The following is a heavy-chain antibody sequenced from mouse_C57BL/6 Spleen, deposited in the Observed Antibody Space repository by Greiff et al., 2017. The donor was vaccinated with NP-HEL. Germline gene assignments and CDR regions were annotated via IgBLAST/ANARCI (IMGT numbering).Heavy chain of an antibody. D-gene: IGHD1-1*01. CDR3: ARSEILRYYFDY. CDR2: IDPSDSYT. CDR1: GYTFTSYW. Sequence: QVQLQQPGAELVMPGASVKLSCKASGYTFTSYWMHWVKQRPGQGLEWIGEIDPSDSYTNYNQKFKGKSTLTVDKSSSTAYMQLSSLTSEDSAVYYCARSEILRYYFDYWGQGTTLTVSS. V-gene: IGHV1-69*01. J-gene: IGHJ2*01.